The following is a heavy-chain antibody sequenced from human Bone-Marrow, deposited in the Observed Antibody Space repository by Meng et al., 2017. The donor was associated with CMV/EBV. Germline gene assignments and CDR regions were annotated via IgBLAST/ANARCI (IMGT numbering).Heavy chain of an antibody. J-gene: IGHJ4*02. Sequence: GGSLRLSCAASGFTFSTYSMTWVRQAPGKGLEWVSSISSSSSYIYYADSVKGRFTISRDNAKNSLYLQMDSLRVEDTAVYYCARDPIGLLDLDYWGQGTLVTVSS. V-gene: IGHV3-21*01. D-gene: IGHD3/OR15-3a*01. CDR2: ISSSSSYI. CDR3: ARDPIGLLDLDY. CDR1: GFTFSTYS.